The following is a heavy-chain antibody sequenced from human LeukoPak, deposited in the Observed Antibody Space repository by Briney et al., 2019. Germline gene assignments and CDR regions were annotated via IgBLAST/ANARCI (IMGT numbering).Heavy chain of an antibody. V-gene: IGHV3-21*01. CDR2: ITSSSTYI. D-gene: IGHD1-26*01. Sequence: GSLRLSCAASGFSFSSHSMNWVRQAPGEGLEWVSIITSSSTYIDYADSVRGRFTISRDDAKNSLFLQMNSLRAEDTALYYCARGSGSSAWLIDYWGQGALVTVSS. CDR3: ARGSGSSAWLIDY. CDR1: GFSFSSHS. J-gene: IGHJ4*02.